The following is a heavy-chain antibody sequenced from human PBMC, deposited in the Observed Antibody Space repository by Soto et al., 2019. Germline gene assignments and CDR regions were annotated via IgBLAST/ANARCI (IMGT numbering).Heavy chain of an antibody. Sequence: QVQLQQWGAGLLKPSETLSLTCAVYGGSFSGYYWSWIRQPPGKGLEWIGEINHSGSTNYNPSLKRRVNKTVDQSKHQFSLKVRSVAAAGTAVYYCARARRSQGYCSGCSCHPNSNWFDPWGQGTLVTVSS. CDR1: GGSFSGYY. J-gene: IGHJ5*02. D-gene: IGHD2-15*01. V-gene: IGHV4-34*01. CDR3: ARARRSQGYCSGCSCHPNSNWFDP. CDR2: INHSGST.